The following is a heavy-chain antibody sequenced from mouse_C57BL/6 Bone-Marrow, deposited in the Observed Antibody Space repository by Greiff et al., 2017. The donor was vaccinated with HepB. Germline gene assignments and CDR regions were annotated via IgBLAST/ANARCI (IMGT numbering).Heavy chain of an antibody. CDR1: GFSLTSYG. D-gene: IGHD2-4*01. Sequence: VKLMESGPGLVAPSQSLSITCTVSGFSLTSYGVDWVRQSPGKGLEWLGVIWGVGSTNYNSALKSRLSISKDNTKSQVFLKMDSLQTDDTAMYYCATIYYDCEGGYAMDYWGQGTSVTVSS. CDR2: IWGVGST. CDR3: ATIYYDCEGGYAMDY. V-gene: IGHV2-6*01. J-gene: IGHJ4*01.